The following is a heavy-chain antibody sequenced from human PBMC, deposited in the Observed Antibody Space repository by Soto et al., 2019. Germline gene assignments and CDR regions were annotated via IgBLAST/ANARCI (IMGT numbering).Heavy chain of an antibody. CDR1: GFTFSSYA. Sequence: QVQLVESGGGVVQPGRSLRLSCAASGFTFSSYAMHWVRQAPGKGLEWVAVISYDGSNKYYADSVKGRFTISRDNSKNTLYLQMNSLRAEDAAVYYCAAGRADTVKTSGTYYGMDVWGHGPTVTVSS. CDR3: AAGRADTVKTSGTYYGMDV. V-gene: IGHV3-30-3*01. CDR2: ISYDGSNK. J-gene: IGHJ6*02. D-gene: IGHD4-17*01.